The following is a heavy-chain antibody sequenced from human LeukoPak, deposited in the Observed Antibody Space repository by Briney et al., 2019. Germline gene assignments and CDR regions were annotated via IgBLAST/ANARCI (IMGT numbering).Heavy chain of an antibody. Sequence: SQTLSLTCTVSGGSISSGGYYWSWIRQPPGKGLEWIGYIYYSGSTNYNPSLKSRVTISVDTSKNPFSLKLSSVTAADTAVYYCARDPSHSGGFFDYSGEGTLVTVSS. J-gene: IGHJ4*02. D-gene: IGHD2-15*01. CDR3: ARDPSHSGGFFDY. V-gene: IGHV4-61*08. CDR2: IYYSGST. CDR1: GGSISSGGYY.